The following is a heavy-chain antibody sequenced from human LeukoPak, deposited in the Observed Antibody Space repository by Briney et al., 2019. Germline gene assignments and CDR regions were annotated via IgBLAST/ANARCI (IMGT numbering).Heavy chain of an antibody. CDR1: GFTFSSYE. Sequence: GGSLRLSCAAYGFTFSSYEMNWVRQAPGKGLEWVSYISSSGSTIYCADSVKGRFTISRDNAKNSLYLQMNSLRAEDTAVYYCAELGITMIGGVWGKGTTVTISS. CDR3: AELGITMIGGV. V-gene: IGHV3-48*03. CDR2: ISSSGSTI. J-gene: IGHJ6*04. D-gene: IGHD3-10*02.